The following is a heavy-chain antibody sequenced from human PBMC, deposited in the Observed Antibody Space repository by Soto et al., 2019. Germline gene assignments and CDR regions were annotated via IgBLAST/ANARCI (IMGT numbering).Heavy chain of an antibody. Sequence: ASVKVSCKASGYTFTGYYMHWVRQAPGQGLEWVGWINPNGGSTNYAQKLQGRVTMTRDTSISTTYLELSRLRSDDTAVYCCARDVASVYCSGGSCYGVYYYYYGMDVWGQGTTVTVSS. CDR1: GYTFTGYY. CDR3: ARDVASVYCSGGSCYGVYYYYYGMDV. V-gene: IGHV1-2*02. D-gene: IGHD2-15*01. J-gene: IGHJ6*02. CDR2: INPNGGST.